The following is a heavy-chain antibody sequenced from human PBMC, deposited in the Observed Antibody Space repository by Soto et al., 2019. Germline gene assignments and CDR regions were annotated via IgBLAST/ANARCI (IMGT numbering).Heavy chain of an antibody. D-gene: IGHD4-17*01. CDR2: IYDSGST. Sequence: QLQLRESGPGLVKPSETLSLTCTVSGGSISGGVGGLYYWSWIRQPPGKGLEWIGYIYDSGSTYYNTNLRSRVTRSVETSKNQSPLRLSSVTAADTAVYYCAREVIPLTTNWYFALWGRGTLVTVSS. CDR1: GGSISGGVGGLYY. J-gene: IGHJ2*01. CDR3: AREVIPLTTNWYFAL. V-gene: IGHV4-30-4*01.